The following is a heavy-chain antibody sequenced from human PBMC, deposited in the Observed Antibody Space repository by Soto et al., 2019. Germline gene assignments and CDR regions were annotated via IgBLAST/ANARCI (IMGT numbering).Heavy chain of an antibody. V-gene: IGHV4-31*03. Sequence: SETLSLTCTVSGGSISSGGYYWSWIRQHPGKGLEWIGYIYYSGSTYYNPSLKSRVTISVDTSKNQFSLKLSSVTAADTAVYYCARTRRGIVDYSYSSFAMDVWYQGPTVPVCS. CDR3: ARTRRGIVDYSYSSFAMDV. J-gene: IGHJ6*02. D-gene: IGHD3-22*01. CDR2: IYYSGST. CDR1: GGSISSGGYY.